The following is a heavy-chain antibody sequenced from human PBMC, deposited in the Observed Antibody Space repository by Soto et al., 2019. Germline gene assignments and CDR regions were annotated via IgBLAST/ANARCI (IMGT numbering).Heavy chain of an antibody. CDR3: ARDGNGSGSLASGWFDP. CDR2: ISAYNGNT. J-gene: IGHJ5*02. V-gene: IGHV1-18*01. CDR1: GYTFTSYG. D-gene: IGHD3-10*01. Sequence: QVQLVQSGAEVKKPGASVKVSCKASGYTFTSYGISWVRQAPGQGLEWMGWISAYNGNTNYAQKLQGRVTMTTDTSTSTADMELRSLRSDDTAVYYCARDGNGSGSLASGWFDPWGQGTLVTVSS.